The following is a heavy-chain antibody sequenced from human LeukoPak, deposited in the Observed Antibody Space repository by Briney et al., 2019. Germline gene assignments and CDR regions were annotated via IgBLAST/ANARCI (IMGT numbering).Heavy chain of an antibody. CDR2: IIPIFGTA. CDR3: AFAYYYGSGSSQGVPFDI. D-gene: IGHD3-10*01. V-gene: IGHV1-69*05. CDR1: GGTFSSYA. J-gene: IGHJ3*02. Sequence: SVKASCKASGGTFSSYAISWVRQAPGQGLEWMGRIIPIFGTANYAQKFQGRVTITTDESTSTAYMELSSLRSEDTAVYYCAFAYYYGSGSSQGVPFDIWGQGIMVTVSS.